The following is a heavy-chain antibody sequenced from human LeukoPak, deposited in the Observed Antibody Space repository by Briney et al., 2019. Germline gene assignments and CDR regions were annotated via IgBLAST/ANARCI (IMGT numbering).Heavy chain of an antibody. CDR2: IYHSGST. V-gene: IGHV4-38-2*02. Sequence: KPSETLFLTCTVSGYSISSGYYWGWIRQPPGKALEWIGSIYHSGSTYYNPSLKSRVTISVDTSKNQFFLRLSSVTAADTAVYYCARSSGGDTTFDYWGQGTLVTVSS. D-gene: IGHD4-17*01. J-gene: IGHJ4*02. CDR3: ARSSGGDTTFDY. CDR1: GYSISSGYY.